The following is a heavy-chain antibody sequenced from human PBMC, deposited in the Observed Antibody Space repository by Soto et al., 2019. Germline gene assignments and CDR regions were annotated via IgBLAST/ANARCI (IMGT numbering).Heavy chain of an antibody. J-gene: IGHJ5*02. V-gene: IGHV1-69*12. CDR1: GGTFSSYA. Sequence: QVQLVQSGAEVKKPGSSVKVSCKASGGTFSSYAISWVRQAPGQGLEWMGGIIPIFGTANYAQKFQGRVTITADESTSTAYMELSSLRSEDTAVYYCARDGYGSGRGPLGWFDPWGQGTLVTVSS. CDR3: ARDGYGSGRGPLGWFDP. D-gene: IGHD3-10*01. CDR2: IIPIFGTA.